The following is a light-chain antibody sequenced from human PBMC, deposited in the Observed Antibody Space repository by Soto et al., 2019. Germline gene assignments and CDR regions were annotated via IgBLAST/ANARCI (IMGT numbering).Light chain of an antibody. J-gene: IGKJ1*01. V-gene: IGKV1-39*01. CDR1: QSISTF. Sequence: DIQMTQSPSSLSASVGDRVSVTCRASQSISTFLNWYPQRPGEAPKLLINAASSLQSGVPSRFSGSGSGADFTLTIGSLQPEDFATYYCQQSYTTPRTFGQGTKVEVK. CDR3: QQSYTTPRT. CDR2: AAS.